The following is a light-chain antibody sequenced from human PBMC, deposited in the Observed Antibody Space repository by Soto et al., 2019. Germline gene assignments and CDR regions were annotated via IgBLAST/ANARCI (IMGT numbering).Light chain of an antibody. CDR2: RNH. Sequence: QSVLTQPPSASGTPGQRVTISCSGSNSNIGSDYVYWYQQLPGTAPKPLIHRNHQRPSGVPDRFSGSKSGTSASLAISGLRSEDEGDYYCAAWDDSLSAWVFGGGTQLTVL. J-gene: IGLJ3*02. V-gene: IGLV1-47*01. CDR3: AAWDDSLSAWV. CDR1: NSNIGSDY.